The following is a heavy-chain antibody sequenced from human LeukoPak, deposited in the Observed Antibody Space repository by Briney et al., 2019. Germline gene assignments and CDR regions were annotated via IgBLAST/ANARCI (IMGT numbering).Heavy chain of an antibody. CDR2: ISGSGGST. J-gene: IGHJ4*02. CDR1: GFTFSSYA. CDR3: AKSGSSWYGGHDDY. V-gene: IGHV3-23*01. Sequence: PGGSLRLSCAASGFTFSSYAMSWVRQAPGKGLEWVSAISGSGGSTYYADSVEGRFTISRDNSKNTLYLQMNSLRAEDTAVYYCAKSGSSWYGGHDDYWGQGTLVTVSS. D-gene: IGHD6-13*01.